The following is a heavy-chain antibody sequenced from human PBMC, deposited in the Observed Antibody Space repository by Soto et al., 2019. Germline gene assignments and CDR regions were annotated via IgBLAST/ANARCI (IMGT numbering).Heavy chain of an antibody. CDR1: SAPVSSSTYT. J-gene: IGHJ5*02. CDR3: ARHGLPYYYDSSGYYPVWFDP. CDR2: IYYSGST. D-gene: IGHD3-22*01. V-gene: IGHV4-39*01. Sequence: PSETLSLTCTVSSAPVSSSTYTWGWIRQPPGKGLEWIGSIYYSGSTYYNPSLKSRVTISVDTSKNQFSLKLSSVTAADTAVYYCARHGLPYYYDSSGYYPVWFDPWGQGTQVTVSS.